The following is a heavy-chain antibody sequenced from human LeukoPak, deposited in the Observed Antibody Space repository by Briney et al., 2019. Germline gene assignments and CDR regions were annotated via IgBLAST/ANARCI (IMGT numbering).Heavy chain of an antibody. CDR1: GGSISSYY. Sequence: QSSETLSLTCTVSGGSISSYYWSWIRQPPGKGLEWIGYIYYSGSTNYNPSLKSRVTISVDTSKNQFSLKLSSVTAADTAVYYCARDTAMKRWGQGTQVTVSS. J-gene: IGHJ4*02. CDR2: IYYSGST. CDR3: ARDTAMKR. V-gene: IGHV4-59*01. D-gene: IGHD5-18*01.